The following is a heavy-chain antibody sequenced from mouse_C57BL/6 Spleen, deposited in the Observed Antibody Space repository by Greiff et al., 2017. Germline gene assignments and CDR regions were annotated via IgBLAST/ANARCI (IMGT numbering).Heavy chain of an antibody. D-gene: IGHD1-1*01. J-gene: IGHJ2*01. CDR3: ARLNYYGFDY. CDR2: INPNNGGT. Sequence: LVESGPELVKPGASVKIPCKASGYTFTDYNMDWVKQSHGKSLEWIGDINPNNGGTIYNQKFKGKATLTVDKSSSTAYMELRSLTSEDTAVYYCARLNYYGFDYWGQGTTLTVSS. V-gene: IGHV1-18*01. CDR1: GYTFTDYN.